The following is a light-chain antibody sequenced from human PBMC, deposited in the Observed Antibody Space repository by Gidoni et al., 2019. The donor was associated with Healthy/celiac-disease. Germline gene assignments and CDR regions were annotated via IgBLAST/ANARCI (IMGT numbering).Light chain of an antibody. CDR3: QQYDNLPLT. Sequence: DTQMNQSPPSLSASVGDRVTITCQASQDISNYLNWYQQKPGKAPKLLIYDASNLETGVPSRFSGSGSCTDFTFPISSLQPEDIATYYCQQYDNLPLTFGQGTRLEIK. V-gene: IGKV1-33*01. J-gene: IGKJ5*01. CDR2: DAS. CDR1: QDISNY.